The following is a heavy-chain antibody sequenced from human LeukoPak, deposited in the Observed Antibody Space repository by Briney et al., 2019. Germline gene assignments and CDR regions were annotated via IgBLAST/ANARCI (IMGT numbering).Heavy chain of an antibody. CDR2: ISYDGSNK. CDR1: GFTFSSYG. Sequence: GGSLRLSCAASGFTFSSYGMHWVRQAPGKGLEWVAVISYDGSNKYYADSVKGRFTISRDNSKNTLYQQMNSLRAEDTAVYYCAKDTGVYGDYGQDYWGQGTLVTVSS. CDR3: AKDTGVYGDYGQDY. D-gene: IGHD4-17*01. V-gene: IGHV3-30*18. J-gene: IGHJ4*02.